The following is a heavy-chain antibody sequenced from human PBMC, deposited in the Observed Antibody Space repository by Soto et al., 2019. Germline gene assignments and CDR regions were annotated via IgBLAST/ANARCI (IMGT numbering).Heavy chain of an antibody. D-gene: IGHD6-19*01. V-gene: IGHV4-39*01. CDR2: ISYSGST. CDR1: GGSISSSNYY. Sequence: SETLSLTCTVSGGSISSSNYYWGWIRQPPEKGLEWIGSISYSGSTYYNPSLKSRVTLSVDTSKNQFSLKLTSVTAADTAVYYCARRRYSIGWSTNWFDPWGPGTLVTVS. CDR3: ARRRYSIGWSTNWFDP. J-gene: IGHJ5*02.